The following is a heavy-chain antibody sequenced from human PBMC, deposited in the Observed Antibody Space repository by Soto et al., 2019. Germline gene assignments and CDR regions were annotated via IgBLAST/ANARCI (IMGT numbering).Heavy chain of an antibody. J-gene: IGHJ4*02. V-gene: IGHV3-48*02. CDR2: ISSSSSTI. Sequence: SLRLSCAASGFTFSSYSMNWVRQAPGKGLEWVSYISSSSSTIYYADSVKGRFTISRDNAKNSLYLQMNSLRDEDTAVYYCARDYYDSSGYYYVRDDYWGQGTLVTVSS. CDR3: ARDYYDSSGYYYVRDDY. D-gene: IGHD3-22*01. CDR1: GFTFSSYS.